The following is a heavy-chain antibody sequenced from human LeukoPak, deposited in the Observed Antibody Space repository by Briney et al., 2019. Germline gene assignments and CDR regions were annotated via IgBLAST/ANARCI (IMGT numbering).Heavy chain of an antibody. CDR2: IYYSGST. D-gene: IGHD3-3*01. J-gene: IGHJ6*02. V-gene: IGHV4-59*01. CDR1: GGSISSDY. Sequence: SETLSLTCTVSGGSISSDYWSWIRQPPGKGLEWIGYIYYSGSTNYNPSLKSRVTISVDTSKNQFSLKLSSVTAADTAVYYCARGPDYDFWSGYYTGYYYYGMDVWGQGTTVTVSS. CDR3: ARGPDYDFWSGYYTGYYYYGMDV.